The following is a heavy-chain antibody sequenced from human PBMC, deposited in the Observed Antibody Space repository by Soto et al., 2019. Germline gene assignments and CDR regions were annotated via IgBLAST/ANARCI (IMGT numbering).Heavy chain of an antibody. J-gene: IGHJ4*02. CDR3: ARGNGRMVRGAGY. D-gene: IGHD3-10*01. CDR1: GGSFSGYY. CDR2: INHSGST. Sequence: QVQLQQWGAGLLKPSETLSLTCAVYGGSFSGYYWSWIRQPPGKGLEWMGEINHSGSTNYNPSLKSRVTISVDTSKNQFSLKLSSVTAADTAVYYCARGNGRMVRGAGYWGQGTLVTVSS. V-gene: IGHV4-34*01.